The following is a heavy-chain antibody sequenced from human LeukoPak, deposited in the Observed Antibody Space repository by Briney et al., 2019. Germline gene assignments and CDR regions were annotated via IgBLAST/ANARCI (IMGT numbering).Heavy chain of an antibody. CDR2: IYYSGST. J-gene: IGHJ5*02. D-gene: IGHD3-22*01. Sequence: PSQTLSLTCTVSGGSISSGGYYWSWIRQHPGKGLEWIGYIYYSGSTYYNPSLKSRVTISVDTSKNQFSLKLSSVTAADTAVYYCARFLYYYDSSGYYYVGWFAPGGQGTLVTVSS. V-gene: IGHV4-31*03. CDR1: GGSISSGGYY. CDR3: ARFLYYYDSSGYYYVGWFAP.